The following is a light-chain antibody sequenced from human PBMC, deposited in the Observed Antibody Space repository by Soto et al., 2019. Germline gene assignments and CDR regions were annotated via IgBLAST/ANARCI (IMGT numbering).Light chain of an antibody. CDR3: CSYAGTFYG. J-gene: IGLJ1*01. CDR1: SSDFGGYNY. Sequence: QSVLTQTRSVSGSPGQSVTISCTRTSSDFGGYNYVSWYQHHPGKAPKLMIYDVSERPSGVPDRFSGSKSGNTASLTISDLQAEDEADYYCCSYAGTFYGFGTGTKVTVL. CDR2: DVS. V-gene: IGLV2-11*01.